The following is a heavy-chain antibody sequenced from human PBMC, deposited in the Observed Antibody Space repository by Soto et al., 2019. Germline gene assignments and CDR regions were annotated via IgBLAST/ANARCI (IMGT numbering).Heavy chain of an antibody. D-gene: IGHD2-2*02. J-gene: IGHJ4*02. V-gene: IGHV1-18*01. CDR2: ISAYNGNT. CDR3: ARMVDIVVVPAAIQGDY. CDR1: GYTFTSYG. Sequence: ASVKVSCKASGYTFTSYGISWVRQAPGQGLEWMGWISAYNGNTNYAQKLQGRVTMTTDTSTSTAYMELRSLRSDDTAVYYCARMVDIVVVPAAIQGDYWGQGTLVTVSS.